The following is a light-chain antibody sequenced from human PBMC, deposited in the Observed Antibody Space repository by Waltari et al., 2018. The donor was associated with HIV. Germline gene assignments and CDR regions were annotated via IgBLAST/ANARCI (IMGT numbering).Light chain of an antibody. Sequence: EIVMTQSPATLYVSPGERVTLSCRASQNVITNLAWYQQKPGQAPSLLIYGASTRASGIPARFTGGGSGSDFTLTINSLQSEDCGLYYCQQYNGWPRTFGQGTKV. CDR1: QNVITN. CDR2: GAS. J-gene: IGKJ1*01. CDR3: QQYNGWPRT. V-gene: IGKV3-15*01.